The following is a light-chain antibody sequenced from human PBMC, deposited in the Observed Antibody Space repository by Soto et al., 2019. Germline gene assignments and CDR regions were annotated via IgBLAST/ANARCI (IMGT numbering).Light chain of an antibody. CDR3: QHYGTSAL. Sequence: EIVLTQSPGTLSLSPGERATLCCRASQSVSSSYLAWYQQKPGQAPRLLIYDASRATGIPDRFSGSGSGTDFTLTITRLEPEDFAVYYCQHYGTSALFGPGTKVDI. V-gene: IGKV3-20*01. CDR2: DAS. J-gene: IGKJ3*01. CDR1: QSVSSSY.